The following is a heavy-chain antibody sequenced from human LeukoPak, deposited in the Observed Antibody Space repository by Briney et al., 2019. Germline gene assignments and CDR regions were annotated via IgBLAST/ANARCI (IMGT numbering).Heavy chain of an antibody. CDR3: ARQFASASADTRGYFDF. J-gene: IGHJ4*02. V-gene: IGHV4-39*01. CDR2: ITYDGSA. D-gene: IGHD2-2*01. CDR1: GASISSSNDF. Sequence: SETLSLICSVSGASISSSNDFGGWIRQAPGKGLEWIGSITYDGSAHYNPSLMSRATILVDTSKNQFSLKLSSVTAADAAMYYCARQFASASADTRGYFDFWGQGTVVTVSS.